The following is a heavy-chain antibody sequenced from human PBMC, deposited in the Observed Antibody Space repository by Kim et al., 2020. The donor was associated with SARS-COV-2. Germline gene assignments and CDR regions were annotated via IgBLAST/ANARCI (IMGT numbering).Heavy chain of an antibody. CDR2: TN. V-gene: IGHV3-48*01. CDR3: ARSGVNNGMDV. D-gene: IGHD3-3*01. J-gene: IGHJ6*02. Sequence: TNYCADSVKGRVTISRDTAKNPLYLQMSSLRAEDTAVYYCARSGVNNGMDVWGQGTTVTVSS.